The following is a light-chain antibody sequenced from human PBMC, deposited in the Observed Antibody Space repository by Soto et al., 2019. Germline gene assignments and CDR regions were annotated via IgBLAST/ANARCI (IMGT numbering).Light chain of an antibody. Sequence: SYELTQPPSVSVSPGQTASITCSGDKLGDKYVCWYQQKPGQSPVLVIYQDFKRPSGIPERFSGSNSGNTATLTISGTQAMDDADYYCQAWDSNSAWVFGGGTKLTVL. V-gene: IGLV3-1*01. CDR2: QDF. J-gene: IGLJ2*01. CDR3: QAWDSNSAWV. CDR1: KLGDKY.